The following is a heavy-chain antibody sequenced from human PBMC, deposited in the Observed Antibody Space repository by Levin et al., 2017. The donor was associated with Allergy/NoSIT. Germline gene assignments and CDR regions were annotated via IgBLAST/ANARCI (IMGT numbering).Heavy chain of an antibody. CDR3: ARGAEYSSVDY. V-gene: IGHV1-18*01. D-gene: IGHD6-25*01. CDR1: GYTFTSNG. Sequence: PEASVKVSCKASGYTFTSNGISWVRQAPGQGLEWMGWISGYTGNTKYAQKLQGRVTMTTDTSTSTAYMELRSLRSDDTAVYYCARGAEYSSVDYWGQGTLVTVSS. J-gene: IGHJ4*02. CDR2: ISGYTGNT.